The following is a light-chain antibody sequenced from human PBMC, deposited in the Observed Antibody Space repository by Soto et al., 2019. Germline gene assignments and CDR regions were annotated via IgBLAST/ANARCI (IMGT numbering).Light chain of an antibody. J-gene: IGLJ1*01. CDR2: RNN. CDR3: AAWDDSLSGYV. V-gene: IGLV1-47*01. Sequence: QSVLTQPPSASETPGQRVTISCSGSSSNIGSNYVYWYQHLPGTAPKLLIYRNNQRPSGVPDRFSGSKSGTSASLAISGLRSEDEADYYCAAWDDSLSGYVFGTGTKLTVL. CDR1: SSNIGSNY.